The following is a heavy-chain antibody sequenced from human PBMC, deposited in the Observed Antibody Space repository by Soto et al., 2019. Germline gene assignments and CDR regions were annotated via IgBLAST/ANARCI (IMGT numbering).Heavy chain of an antibody. CDR2: ISTYNGDT. CDR3: AREGSRPYYYYGMDV. J-gene: IGHJ6*02. Sequence: QVQLVQSGAEVKKPGASVKVSCKASGYSFTTYGIAWVRQAPGPGLEWMGWISTYNGDTDYAQNLQGRVIMTTDTSPTTAYMELRSLRSDDTAVYYCAREGSRPYYYYGMDVWGQGTTVSVSS. V-gene: IGHV1-18*01. D-gene: IGHD2-15*01. CDR1: GYSFTTYG.